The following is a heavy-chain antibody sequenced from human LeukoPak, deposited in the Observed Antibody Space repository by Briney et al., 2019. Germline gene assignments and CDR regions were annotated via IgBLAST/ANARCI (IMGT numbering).Heavy chain of an antibody. J-gene: IGHJ4*02. CDR1: GYTFTSYG. CDR3: ARDPYSSSWYYGLGD. CDR2: ISAYNGNT. V-gene: IGHV1-18*01. Sequence: ASVKVSCKASGYTFTSYGISWVRQAPGQGLEWMGWISAYNGNTNYAQKLQGRVTMTTDASTSTAYVELRSLRSDDTAVYYCARDPYSSSWYYGLGDWGQGTLVTVSS. D-gene: IGHD6-13*01.